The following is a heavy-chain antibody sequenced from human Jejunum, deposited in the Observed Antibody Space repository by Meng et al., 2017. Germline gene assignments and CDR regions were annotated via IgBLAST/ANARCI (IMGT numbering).Heavy chain of an antibody. CDR2: IGVYNGNT. CDR3: ASSSLYVGKVFDP. J-gene: IGHJ5*02. V-gene: IGHV1-18*01. CDR1: GYSFTNYV. Sequence: QIQLLQSGAEVKNPGVSVKVSCKASGYSFTNYVISWVRRAPGQGLEWLGWIGVYNGNTNYEQKFQGRVTMTTDTSTSTAYMELRSLRSDDTAVYYCASSSLYVGKVFDPWGQGTLVTVSS. D-gene: IGHD5/OR15-5a*01.